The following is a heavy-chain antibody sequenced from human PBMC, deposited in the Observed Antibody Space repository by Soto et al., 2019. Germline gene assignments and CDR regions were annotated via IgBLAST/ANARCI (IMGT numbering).Heavy chain of an antibody. D-gene: IGHD6-6*01. CDR3: ARGGYSSSSGGLHWFDP. CDR2: INPNSGGT. Sequence: ASVKVSCKASGGTFSSYAISWVRQAPGQGLEWMGWINPNSGGTNYAQKFQGRVTMTRDTSISTAYMELSRLRSDDTAVYYCARGGYSSSSGGLHWFDPWGQGTLVTVSS. CDR1: GGTFSSYA. J-gene: IGHJ5*02. V-gene: IGHV1-2*02.